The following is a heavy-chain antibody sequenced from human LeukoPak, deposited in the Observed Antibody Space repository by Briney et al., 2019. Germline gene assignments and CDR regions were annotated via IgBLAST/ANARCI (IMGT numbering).Heavy chain of an antibody. D-gene: IGHD3-22*01. CDR3: ARDLYRIVVVPHYFDY. CDR2: IKQDGSEK. V-gene: IGHV3-7*01. Sequence: PGGSLRLSCAASGFTFSSYWMSWVRQAPGKGLEWVANIKQDGSEKYYVDSVKGRFTISRDNAKNSLYLQMNRLRAEDTAVYYCARDLYRIVVVPHYFDYWGQGTLVTVSS. J-gene: IGHJ4*02. CDR1: GFTFSSYW.